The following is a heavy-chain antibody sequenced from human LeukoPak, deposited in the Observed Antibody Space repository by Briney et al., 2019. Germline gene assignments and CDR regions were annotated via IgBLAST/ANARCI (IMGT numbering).Heavy chain of an antibody. V-gene: IGHV3-74*01. CDR1: GFTFSNYW. CDR2: INSDGRNT. Sequence: PGGSLRLSCAASGFTFSNYWMHWVRQAPGKGLVWVSRINSDGRNTNYADSVKGRFTISRDNSKNTLYLQMNSLRAEDTAVYYCAREYTMVRGVIIGYYYYGMDVWGQGTTVTVSS. J-gene: IGHJ6*02. CDR3: AREYTMVRGVIIGYYYYGMDV. D-gene: IGHD3-10*01.